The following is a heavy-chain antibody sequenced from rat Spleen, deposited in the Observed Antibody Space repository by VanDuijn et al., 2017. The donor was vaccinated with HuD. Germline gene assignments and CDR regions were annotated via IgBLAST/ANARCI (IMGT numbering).Heavy chain of an antibody. D-gene: IGHD4-3*01. CDR3: AREEWGVRD. V-gene: IGHV5-7*01. J-gene: IGHJ2*01. Sequence: EVQLVESGGGLVQPGRSLKLSCAASGFTFSDYNMAWVRQAPKKGLEWVATISYDGSSTYYRDSVKGRFTISRDNAKSTLYLQMDSLRSEDTATYYCAREEWGVRDWGQGIMVTVSS. CDR2: ISYDGSST. CDR1: GFTFSDYN.